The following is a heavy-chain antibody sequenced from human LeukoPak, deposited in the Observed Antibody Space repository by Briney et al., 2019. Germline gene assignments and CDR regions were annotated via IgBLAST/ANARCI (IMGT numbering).Heavy chain of an antibody. Sequence: ASVKVSCKASGYTFTGYYMHWVRQAPGQGLEWMTMINPSGGSTTYARNFQDRVTVTRDMSTSTVYMELSSLTSEDTAAYYCARTRGYYFDYWGQGTLVTVSS. CDR3: ARTRGYYFDY. CDR1: GYTFTGYY. CDR2: INPSGGST. V-gene: IGHV1-46*01. J-gene: IGHJ4*02.